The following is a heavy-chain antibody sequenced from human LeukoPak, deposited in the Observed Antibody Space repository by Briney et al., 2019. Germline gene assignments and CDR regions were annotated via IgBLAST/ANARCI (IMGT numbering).Heavy chain of an antibody. CDR3: AKDVMVGYSSSWDS. CDR2: ISGSGGST. CDR1: GFTFRDYA. Sequence: GGSLRLSCAASGFTFRDYAMSWVRQAPGKGLEWVSAISGSGGSTNYADSVKGRFTISRDNSKNTLYLRMNSLRAEDTAVYYCAKDVMVGYSSSWDSWGQGTLVTVSS. J-gene: IGHJ4*02. V-gene: IGHV3-23*01. D-gene: IGHD6-13*01.